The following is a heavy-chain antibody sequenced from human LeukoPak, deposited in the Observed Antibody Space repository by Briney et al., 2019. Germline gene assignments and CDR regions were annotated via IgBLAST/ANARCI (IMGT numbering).Heavy chain of an antibody. D-gene: IGHD3-22*01. CDR1: GFTFSSYS. J-gene: IGHJ4*02. Sequence: GGSPRLSCAASGFTFSSYSMNWVRQAPGKGLEWVSSISSSSSYIYYADSVRGRFTISRDNAKNSLYLQMNSLRAEDTAVYYCARESMHYYDSSGYYSLDYWGQGTLVTVSS. V-gene: IGHV3-21*01. CDR3: ARESMHYYDSSGYYSLDY. CDR2: ISSSSSYI.